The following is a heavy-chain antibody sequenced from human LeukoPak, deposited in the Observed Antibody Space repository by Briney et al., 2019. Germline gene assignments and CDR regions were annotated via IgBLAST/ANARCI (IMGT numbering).Heavy chain of an antibody. CDR2: IKQDGSEK. J-gene: IGHJ3*02. CDR1: GFTFSSYW. D-gene: IGHD6-13*01. V-gene: IGHV3-7*01. Sequence: TGGSLRLSCAASGFTFSSYWMSWVRQAPGKGLEWVANIKQDGSEKYYVDSVKGRFTISRDNAKNSLYLQMNSLRAEDTAVYYCARVRSSSWLAPDAFDIWGQGTMVTVSS. CDR3: ARVRSSSWLAPDAFDI.